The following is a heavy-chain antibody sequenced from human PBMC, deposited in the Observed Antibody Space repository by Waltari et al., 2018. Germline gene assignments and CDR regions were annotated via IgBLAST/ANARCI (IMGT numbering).Heavy chain of an antibody. CDR2: ISGSGGST. V-gene: IGHV3-23*01. J-gene: IGHJ3*02. CDR3: AKAGNQEGAFDI. CDR1: GFTFRSYA. D-gene: IGHD1-1*01. Sequence: EVQLLESGGGLVQPGGSLRLSCAASGFTFRSYAMSWVRQAPGKGLEWVSAISGSGGSTYYADSVKGRFTISRDNSKNTLYLQMNSLRAEDTAVYYCAKAGNQEGAFDIWGQGTMVTVSS.